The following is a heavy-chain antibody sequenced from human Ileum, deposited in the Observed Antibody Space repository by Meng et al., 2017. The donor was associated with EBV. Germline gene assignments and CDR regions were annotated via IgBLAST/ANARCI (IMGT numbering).Heavy chain of an antibody. Sequence: QVQLQESGPGLVKPSETLSLTCAVSGGSISRSDWWSWVRQPPGKGLEWIGETSHSGSTNYSPSLKGRVTISLDKSKNQLSLKLNSVTAADTAVYYCASSDYYRSDYWGQGTLVTGSS. CDR1: GGSISRSDW. J-gene: IGHJ4*02. CDR2: TSHSGST. CDR3: ASSDYYRSDY. D-gene: IGHD3-22*01. V-gene: IGHV4-4*02.